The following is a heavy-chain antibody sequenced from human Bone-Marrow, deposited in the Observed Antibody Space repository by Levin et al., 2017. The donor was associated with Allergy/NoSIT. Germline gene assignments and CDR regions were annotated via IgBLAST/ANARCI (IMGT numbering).Heavy chain of an antibody. J-gene: IGHJ4*02. CDR3: AKDSALTNPLYFFDS. V-gene: IGHV3-23*01. D-gene: IGHD2-8*01. CDR1: QFTFRIYA. CDR2: ISASSDNT. Sequence: HPGGSLRLSCAASQFTFRIYAMAWVRQAPGKGLEWVSAISASSDNTYYADSVKGRFTISRDNSRNTLYLQMNSLRAEDTALYYCAKDSALTNPLYFFDSWGQGTLVTVSS.